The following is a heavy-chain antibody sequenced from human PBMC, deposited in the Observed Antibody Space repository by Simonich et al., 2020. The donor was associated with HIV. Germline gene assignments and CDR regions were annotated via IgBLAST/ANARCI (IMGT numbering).Heavy chain of an antibody. CDR2: ISSSSSYI. CDR3: ARDGRKGSSTSCSDY. V-gene: IGHV3-21*01. CDR1: GFTFSSYI. D-gene: IGHD2-2*01. Sequence: EVQLVESGGGLVKPGGSLRLSCAASGFTFSSYIMNWVRQAPGKGLEWVSSISSSSSYIYYADSVKGRFTISRDDAKKSQYLQMNSLRAEDTAVYYCARDGRKGSSTSCSDYWGQGTLVTVSS. J-gene: IGHJ4*02.